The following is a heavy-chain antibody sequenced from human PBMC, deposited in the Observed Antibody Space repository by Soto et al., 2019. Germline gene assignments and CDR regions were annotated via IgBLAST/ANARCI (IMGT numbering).Heavy chain of an antibody. Sequence: GGSLRLSCAASGFTVSSNYMSWVRQAPGKGLEWVSVIYSGGSTYYADSVKGRFTISRDNSENTLYLQMNSLKTEDTAVYYCHSTGGYYYGSGWFDPWGQGTLVTVSS. D-gene: IGHD3-10*01. J-gene: IGHJ5*02. CDR3: HSTGGYYYGSGWFDP. V-gene: IGHV3-66*01. CDR1: GFTVSSNY. CDR2: IYSGGST.